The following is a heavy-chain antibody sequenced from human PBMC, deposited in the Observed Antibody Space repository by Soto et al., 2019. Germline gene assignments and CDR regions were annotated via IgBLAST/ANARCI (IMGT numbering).Heavy chain of an antibody. CDR1: GFTLNKYA. Sequence: GGSLRLSCAASGFTLNKYAMTWVRQAPGKGLEWVSSISGSGGSTYYADSVKGRFTISRDNSKNTLHLQMNSLRAEDTAVYYCARSITMVRGVIRYYYYYGMDVWGPGTTVTAP. D-gene: IGHD3-10*01. CDR3: ARSITMVRGVIRYYYYYGMDV. J-gene: IGHJ6*02. CDR2: ISGSGGST. V-gene: IGHV3-23*01.